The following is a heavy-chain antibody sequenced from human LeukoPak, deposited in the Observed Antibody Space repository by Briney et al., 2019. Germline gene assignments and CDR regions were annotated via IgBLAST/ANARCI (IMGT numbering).Heavy chain of an antibody. J-gene: IGHJ4*02. CDR3: ARHEYSSSPFDY. Sequence: SETLSLTCAVSGGSISSNSFYWGWIRQPPGKGLEWIGSVYYSGSTFYYPSLKSRVTISVDTSKNQFSLKLSSVTAADTAVYYCARHEYSSSPFDYWGQGTLVTVSS. V-gene: IGHV4-39*01. CDR1: GGSISSNSFY. D-gene: IGHD6-13*01. CDR2: VYYSGST.